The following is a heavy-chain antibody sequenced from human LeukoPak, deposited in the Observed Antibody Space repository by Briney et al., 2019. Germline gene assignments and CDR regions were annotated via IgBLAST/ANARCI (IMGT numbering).Heavy chain of an antibody. V-gene: IGHV4-59*08. CDR2: IYYSGST. Sequence: SETLSLTCTVSGGSISSYYWSWIRQPPGKGLEWIGYIYYSGSTNYNPSLKSRVTISVDTSKNQFSLKLSSVTAADTAVYYCAGRDSSSLYYYYGRDVWGQGTTVTVSS. J-gene: IGHJ6*02. CDR1: GGSISSYY. D-gene: IGHD6-6*01. CDR3: AGRDSSSLYYYYGRDV.